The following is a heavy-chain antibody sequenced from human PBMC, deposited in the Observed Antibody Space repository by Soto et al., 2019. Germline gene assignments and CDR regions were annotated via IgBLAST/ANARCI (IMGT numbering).Heavy chain of an antibody. CDR3: AHKEPRMNHFDY. CDR2: IYWDDDK. CDR1: GFSLSTSGVG. J-gene: IGHJ4*02. D-gene: IGHD2-8*01. V-gene: IGHV2-5*02. Sequence: QITLTESGPTLVKPTQTLTLTCTFSGFSLSTSGVGVGWIRRPPGKALEWLAVIYWDDDKRYSPSLKNRLTITKDTSKNHVVLTMTNIDAVDTATYYCAHKEPRMNHFDYWGQGTPVTVSS.